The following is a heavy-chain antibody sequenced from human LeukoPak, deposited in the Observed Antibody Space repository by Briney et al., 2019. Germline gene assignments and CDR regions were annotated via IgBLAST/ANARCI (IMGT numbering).Heavy chain of an antibody. Sequence: SETLSLTCTVSGDSVNDYYWNWIRQPPGKGLEWIGYIYYSGSTDYNPSLKSRVTMSVDPSKNQFSLKLNSVTAADTAVYYCARGGARGSSAFDVWGQGTMVIVSA. CDR3: ARGGARGSSAFDV. CDR1: GDSVNDYY. J-gene: IGHJ3*01. D-gene: IGHD3-10*01. CDR2: IYYSGST. V-gene: IGHV4-59*02.